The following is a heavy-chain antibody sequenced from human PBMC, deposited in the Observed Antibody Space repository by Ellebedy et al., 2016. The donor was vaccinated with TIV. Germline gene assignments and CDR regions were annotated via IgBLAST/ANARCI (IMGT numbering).Heavy chain of an antibody. CDR2: ISRSGDST. J-gene: IGHJ4*02. Sequence: GESLKISXAASGFIFRSYAMTWVRQAPGEGLEWVSTISRSGDSTYYADSVKGRFTISSDNSRNTLYLQMNSLRAEDTAIYYCAKGIMGATTFFDYWGQGTLVTVSS. CDR1: GFIFRSYA. CDR3: AKGIMGATTFFDY. D-gene: IGHD1-26*01. V-gene: IGHV3-23*01.